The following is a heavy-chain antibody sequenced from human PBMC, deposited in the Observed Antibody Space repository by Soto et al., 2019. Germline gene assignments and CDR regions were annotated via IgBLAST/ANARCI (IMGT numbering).Heavy chain of an antibody. V-gene: IGHV3-23*01. CDR1: GFTFNIYA. CDR3: ARGGGSPHHLDS. CDR2: IGGLDDNI. Sequence: EVQLLESGGGLVQPGGSLRLSCAASGFTFNIYAMNWVRQAPGKGLEGVSAIGGLDDNIYYADSVEGRFTISRDDAKNTLYLQLNSLGADDTAVYFCARGGGSPHHLDSWGRGALVTVSS. J-gene: IGHJ5*01. D-gene: IGHD1-26*01.